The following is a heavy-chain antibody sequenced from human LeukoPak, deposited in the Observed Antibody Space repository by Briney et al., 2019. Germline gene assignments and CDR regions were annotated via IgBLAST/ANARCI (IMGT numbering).Heavy chain of an antibody. D-gene: IGHD3-22*01. V-gene: IGHV3-30*02. J-gene: IGHJ4*02. CDR1: GFTFSSYG. CDR2: IRYDGSNK. CDR3: AKGHLYYYDSSGYYSYFDY. Sequence: GGSLRLSCAASGFTFSSYGMHWVRQAPGKGLEWVAFIRYDGSNKYYADSVKGRFTTSRDNSKNTLYLQMNSLRAEDTAVYYCAKGHLYYYDSSGYYSYFDYWGQGTLVTVSS.